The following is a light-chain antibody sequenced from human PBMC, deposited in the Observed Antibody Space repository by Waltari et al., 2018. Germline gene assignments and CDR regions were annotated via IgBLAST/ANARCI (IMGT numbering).Light chain of an antibody. CDR2: GSS. CDR1: GSNIGAGYD. CDR3: QSYDTSLSVV. J-gene: IGLJ3*02. Sequence: QSVLTQPPSVSGAPGQRVTISCTGSGSNIGAGYDVHWYQQLPRAAPKLLIYGSSGRPFGVPDRFFGSTSGTSASLAITGLQAEDEADYYCQSYDTSLSVVFGGGTKLTVL. V-gene: IGLV1-40*01.